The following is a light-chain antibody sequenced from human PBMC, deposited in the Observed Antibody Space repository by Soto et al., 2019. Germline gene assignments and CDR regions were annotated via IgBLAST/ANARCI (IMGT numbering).Light chain of an antibody. V-gene: IGKV1-5*03. CDR3: QHYNSYSDA. Sequence: DIQMTQSPSTLSGSVGDRVTITCRASQTISSWLAWYQQKPGKAPKLLIYKASTLKSGVPSRFSGSGSGTEFTLTISSLQPDDFAIYYCQHYNSYSDAFGQGTKVDIK. CDR2: KAS. CDR1: QTISSW. J-gene: IGKJ1*01.